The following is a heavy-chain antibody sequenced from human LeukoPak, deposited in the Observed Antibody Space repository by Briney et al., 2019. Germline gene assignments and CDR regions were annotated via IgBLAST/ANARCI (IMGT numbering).Heavy chain of an antibody. CDR3: ARGAPLSSTSCYDY. D-gene: IGHD2-2*01. J-gene: IGHJ4*02. CDR1: GGSISSYH. V-gene: IGHV4-59*12. CDR2: IYYAGST. Sequence: SETLSLTCTVSGGSISSYHWSWIRQPPGKGLEWIGYIYYAGSTNYNPSLKSRVTISVDTSKNQFPLKLSSVTAADTAVYYCARGAPLSSTSCYDYWGQGTLVTVSS.